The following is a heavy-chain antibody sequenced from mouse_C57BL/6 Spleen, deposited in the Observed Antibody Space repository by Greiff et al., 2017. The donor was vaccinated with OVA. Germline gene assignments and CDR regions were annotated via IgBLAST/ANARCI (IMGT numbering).Heavy chain of an antibody. D-gene: IGHD3-3*01. CDR3: TLWDRYAMDY. Sequence: EVQGVESGAELVRPGASVKLSCTASGFNIKDDYMHWVKQRPEQGLEWIGWIDPENGDTEYASKFQGKATITADTSSNTAYLQLSSLTSEDTAVYYCTLWDRYAMDYWGQGTSVTVSS. J-gene: IGHJ4*01. V-gene: IGHV14-4*01. CDR1: GFNIKDDY. CDR2: IDPENGDT.